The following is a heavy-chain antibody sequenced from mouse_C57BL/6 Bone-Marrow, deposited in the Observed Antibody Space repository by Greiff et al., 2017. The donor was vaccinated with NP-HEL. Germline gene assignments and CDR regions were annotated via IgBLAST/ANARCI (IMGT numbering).Heavy chain of an antibody. CDR1: GFTFSDYG. D-gene: IGHD1-1*01. Sequence: EVQRVESGGGLVKPGGSLKLSCAASGFTFSDYGMHWVRQAPEKGLEWVAYISSGSSTIYYADTVKGRFTISRDNAKNTLFLQMNSLRSEDTAMYYCARKVAGAFDYWGQGTTLTVSS. CDR2: ISSGSSTI. J-gene: IGHJ2*01. V-gene: IGHV5-17*01. CDR3: ARKVAGAFDY.